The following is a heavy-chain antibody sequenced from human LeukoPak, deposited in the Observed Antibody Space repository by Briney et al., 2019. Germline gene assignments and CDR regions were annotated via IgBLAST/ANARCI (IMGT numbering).Heavy chain of an antibody. CDR1: GGTFSSYA. CDR2: INPNSGGT. CDR3: ARARVEMATIGYFDY. D-gene: IGHD5-24*01. V-gene: IGHV1-2*02. J-gene: IGHJ4*02. Sequence: ASVKVSCKASGGTFSSYAISWVRQAPGQGLEWMGWINPNSGGTNYAQKLQGRVTMTRDTSISTAYMELSRLRSDDTAVYYCARARVEMATIGYFDYWGQGTLVTVSS.